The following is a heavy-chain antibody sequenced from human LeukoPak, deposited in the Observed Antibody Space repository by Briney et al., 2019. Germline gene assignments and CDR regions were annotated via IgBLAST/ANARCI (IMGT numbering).Heavy chain of an antibody. CDR3: ARDRCTNGVCYTGGFDY. J-gene: IGHJ4*02. CDR1: GYSISSGYY. V-gene: IGHV4-38-2*02. CDR2: IYHSGST. D-gene: IGHD2-8*01. Sequence: PSETLSLTCTVSGYSISSGYYWGWIRQPPGKGLEWIGSIYHSGSTYYNPSLKSRVTISVDTSKNQFSLKLRSVTAADTAVYYCARDRCTNGVCYTGGFDYWGQGTLVTVSS.